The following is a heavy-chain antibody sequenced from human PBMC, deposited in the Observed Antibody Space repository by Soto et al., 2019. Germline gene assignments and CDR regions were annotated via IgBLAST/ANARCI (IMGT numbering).Heavy chain of an antibody. Sequence: SEPLSLTCAVSGGSISSSNWWSWVRQPPGKGLEWIGEIYHSGSTNYNPSLKSRVTISVDTSKNQFSLKLSSVTAADTAVYYCARHWLQSWFDPWGQGTLVTVS. D-gene: IGHD4-4*01. CDR3: ARHWLQSWFDP. V-gene: IGHV4-4*02. J-gene: IGHJ5*02. CDR1: GGSISSSNW. CDR2: IYHSGST.